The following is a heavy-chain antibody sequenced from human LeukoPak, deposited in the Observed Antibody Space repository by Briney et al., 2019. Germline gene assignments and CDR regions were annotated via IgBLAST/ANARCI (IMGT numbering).Heavy chain of an antibody. V-gene: IGHV3-30*04. D-gene: IGHD6-13*01. J-gene: IGHJ4*02. CDR3: ARASSSWSDFDY. Sequence: PGGSLRLSCAASGFTFSSYAMHWVRQAPGKGLEWVAVISYDGSNKYYADSVKGRFTISRDNSKNTLYLQMNSLRAEDTAVHYCARASSSWSDFDYWGQGTLVTVSS. CDR2: ISYDGSNK. CDR1: GFTFSSYA.